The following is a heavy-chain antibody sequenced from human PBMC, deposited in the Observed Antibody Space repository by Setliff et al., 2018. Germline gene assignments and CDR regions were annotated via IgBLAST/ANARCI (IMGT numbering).Heavy chain of an antibody. J-gene: IGHJ3*02. CDR2: ISRSGGST. CDR1: GFTFSSYA. Sequence: GGSLRLSCAASGFTFSSYAMSWVRQAPGKGLEWASAISRSGGSTYYADSVKGRFTISRDNAKNFLYLQMNSLRAEDTAFYHCALFGDRDTFDTWGQGTMVTVSS. V-gene: IGHV3-23*01. D-gene: IGHD3-16*01. CDR3: ALFGDRDTFDT.